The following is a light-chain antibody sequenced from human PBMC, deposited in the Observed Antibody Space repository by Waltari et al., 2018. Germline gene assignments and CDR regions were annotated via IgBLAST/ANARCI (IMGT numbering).Light chain of an antibody. CDR2: DAS. CDR3: QMYVRLPAT. J-gene: IGKJ1*01. Sequence: EIVLTQSPGTLSLSPGERATLSCRASQSVGRSLGWYQQKHGQAPRLLIYDASTRATGIPDRFSGGGSGTDFSLTISRLEPEDFAVYYCQMYVRLPATFGQGTKVEI. V-gene: IGKV3-20*01. CDR1: QSVGRS.